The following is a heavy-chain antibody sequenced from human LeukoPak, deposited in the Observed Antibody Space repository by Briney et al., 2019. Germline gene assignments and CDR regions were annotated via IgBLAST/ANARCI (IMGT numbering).Heavy chain of an antibody. CDR1: GGSISSDSYY. D-gene: IGHD2-15*01. CDR2: IYTSGST. V-gene: IGHV4-61*02. CDR3: ARCTTTPYYFDY. J-gene: IGHJ4*02. Sequence: PSQTLSLTCTVSGGSISSDSYYWSWIRQPAGKGLEWIGRIYTSGSTNFSPSLKSRVTKSVDTSKNQFSLKLSSVTAADTAVYYCARCTTTPYYFDYWGQGTLVTVSS.